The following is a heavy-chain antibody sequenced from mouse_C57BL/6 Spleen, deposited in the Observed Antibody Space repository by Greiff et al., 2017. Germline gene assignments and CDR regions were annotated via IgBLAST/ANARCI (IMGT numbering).Heavy chain of an antibody. CDR1: GFTFNTYA. CDR3: VRAPNWDGAMDY. Sequence: EVMLVDSGGGLVQPKGSLKLSCAASGFTFNTYAMHWVRQAPGKGLEWVARIRSKSSNYATYYADSVKDRFTISRDESQSMLYLQMNNLKTEDTAMYYCVRAPNWDGAMDYWGQGTTLTVSS. V-gene: IGHV10-3*01. D-gene: IGHD4-1*01. CDR2: IRSKSSNYAT. J-gene: IGHJ2*01.